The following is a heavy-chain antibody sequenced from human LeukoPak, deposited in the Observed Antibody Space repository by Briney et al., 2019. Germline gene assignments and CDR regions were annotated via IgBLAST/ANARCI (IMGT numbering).Heavy chain of an antibody. CDR2: FDPEDVET. D-gene: IGHD2/OR15-2a*01. V-gene: IGHV1-24*01. CDR3: ATDFYRGRQFDY. J-gene: IGHJ4*02. CDR1: GNTFTDLS. Sequence: ASVKVSCKVSGNTFTDLSMNWVRRAPGKGLEWMGGFDPEDVETIYAQKFQGRVTMTEDTSTATAYMELSSLRPDDTAVYYCATDFYRGRQFDYWGQGALVTVSS.